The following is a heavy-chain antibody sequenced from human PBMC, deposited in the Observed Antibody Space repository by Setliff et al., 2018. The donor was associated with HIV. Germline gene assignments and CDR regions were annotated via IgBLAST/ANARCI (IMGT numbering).Heavy chain of an antibody. Sequence: SETLSLTCSVSGDSMRTNYWTWIRQSPGKGLEWIGRVDYSGSSTYNPSLNSRVTLSIDTSKSQFSLRLSSVTAADTALYYCARRSTVARGVDCFDLWGQGTQVTVSS. D-gene: IGHD3-10*01. J-gene: IGHJ4*02. CDR2: VDYSGSS. CDR3: ARRSTVARGVDCFDL. V-gene: IGHV4-59*08. CDR1: GDSMRTNY.